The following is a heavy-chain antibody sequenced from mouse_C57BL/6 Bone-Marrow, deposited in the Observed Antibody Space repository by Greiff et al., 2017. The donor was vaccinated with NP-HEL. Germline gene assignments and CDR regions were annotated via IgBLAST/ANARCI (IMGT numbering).Heavy chain of an antibody. V-gene: IGHV5-9*01. CDR1: GFPFSSYT. J-gene: IGHJ2*01. D-gene: IGHD1-1*01. Sequence: EVKLVESGGGLVKPGGSLKLSCAASGFPFSSYTMSWVRQTPEKRLEWVATISGGGGNTYYPDSVKGRFTIARDKAKNTLYLQMISLRSEDTALYYCARHDITTVVADDWGQGITLTVSS. CDR2: ISGGGGNT. CDR3: ARHDITTVVADD.